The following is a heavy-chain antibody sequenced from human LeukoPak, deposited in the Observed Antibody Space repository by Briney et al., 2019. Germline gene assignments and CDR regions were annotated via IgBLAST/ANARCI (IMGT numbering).Heavy chain of an antibody. CDR2: IYNSGHT. D-gene: IGHD4-11*01. V-gene: IGHV4-31*03. CDR3: ARVDGASVTSRGWFDP. Sequence: SETLSLTCTVSGGFISSGGYYWSWIRQHPGKGPEWIAYIYNSGHTDYNLSLKSRVSISVDTSKNQFSLEMRSVTAADTAVYYCARVDGASVTSRGWFDPWGRGTLVTVSS. CDR1: GGFISSGGYY. J-gene: IGHJ5*02.